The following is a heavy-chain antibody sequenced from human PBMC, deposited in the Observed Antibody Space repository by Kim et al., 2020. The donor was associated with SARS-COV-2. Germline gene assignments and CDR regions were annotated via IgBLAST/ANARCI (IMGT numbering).Heavy chain of an antibody. V-gene: IGHV4-34*01. Sequence: PSLKSRVTISVDTSKNQFSLKLSSVTAADTAVYYCARGSTEAAAAWGFDYWGQGTLVTVSS. CDR3: ARGSTEAAAAWGFDY. J-gene: IGHJ4*02. D-gene: IGHD6-13*01.